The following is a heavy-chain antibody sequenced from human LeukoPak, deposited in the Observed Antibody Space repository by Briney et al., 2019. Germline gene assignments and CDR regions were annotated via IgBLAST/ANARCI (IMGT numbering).Heavy chain of an antibody. CDR1: GGSISSYY. V-gene: IGHV4-59*01. J-gene: IGHJ3*02. D-gene: IGHD6-19*01. CDR2: IYYSGST. CDR3: ARAVAGTFRGFDI. Sequence: PSETLSLTCTVSGGSISSYYWSWIRQPPGKGLEWIGYIYYSGSTNYNPSLKSRVTISVDTSKNQFSLKLSSVTAADTAVYYCARAVAGTFRGFDIWGQGTMVTVSS.